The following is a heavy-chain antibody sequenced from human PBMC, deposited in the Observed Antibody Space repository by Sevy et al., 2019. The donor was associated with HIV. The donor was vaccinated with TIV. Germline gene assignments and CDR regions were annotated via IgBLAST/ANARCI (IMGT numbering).Heavy chain of an antibody. CDR3: AKDLEYCNGGSCYYFDY. Sequence: GGSLRLSCAASGFTFSSYGMHWVRQAPGKGLEWVAVISYDGSNKYYADSVKGRFTISRDNSKNTLYLQMNSLRAEDTAVYYCAKDLEYCNGGSCYYFDYWGQGTLVTVSS. D-gene: IGHD2-15*01. V-gene: IGHV3-30*18. CDR1: GFTFSSYG. CDR2: ISYDGSNK. J-gene: IGHJ4*02.